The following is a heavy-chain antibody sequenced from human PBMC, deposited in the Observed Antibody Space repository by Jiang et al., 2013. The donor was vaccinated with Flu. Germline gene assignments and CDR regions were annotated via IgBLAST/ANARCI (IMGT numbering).Heavy chain of an antibody. CDR3: AKTGASGSYLHWFDR. D-gene: IGHD3-10*01. CDR1: GFTFSSHG. J-gene: IGHJ5*02. V-gene: IGHV3-30*18. CDR2: IAYDGSYK. Sequence: VQLLESGGGVVQSGRSLRLSCAASGFTFSSHGLHWVRQAPGKGLEWVALIAYDGSYKDYADSVKGRFSISRDNSKNTLDLQMNSLRPEDTAVYYCAKTGASGSYLHWFDRWGQGTPVTVSS.